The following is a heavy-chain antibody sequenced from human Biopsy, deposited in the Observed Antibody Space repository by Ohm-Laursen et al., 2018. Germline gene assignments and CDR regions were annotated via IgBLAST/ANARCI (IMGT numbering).Heavy chain of an antibody. CDR3: ARGSGYFKLDV. Sequence: VTLSLTCTVNGESSSGYFWNWIRQPPGKGLEWIGEINQSGSTKYSPSLKRRATLSADPSNSQFSLRLTSVTAADTAIYYCARGSGYFKLDVWGQGTTVTVSS. V-gene: IGHV4-34*01. CDR2: INQSGST. J-gene: IGHJ6*02. D-gene: IGHD5-12*01. CDR1: GESSSGYF.